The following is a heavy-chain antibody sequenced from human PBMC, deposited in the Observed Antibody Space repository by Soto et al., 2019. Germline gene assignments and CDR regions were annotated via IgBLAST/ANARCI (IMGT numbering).Heavy chain of an antibody. CDR3: ARADQGVQPYYYYGMDV. CDR2: INSDGSST. J-gene: IGHJ6*02. Sequence: GGSLRLSCAASGFTFSSYWMHWVRQAPGKGLVWVSRINSDGSSTSYADSVKGRFTISRDNAKNTLYLQMNSLRAEDTAVYYCARADQGVQPYYYYGMDVWGQGTTVTVSS. D-gene: IGHD1-1*01. V-gene: IGHV3-74*01. CDR1: GFTFSSYW.